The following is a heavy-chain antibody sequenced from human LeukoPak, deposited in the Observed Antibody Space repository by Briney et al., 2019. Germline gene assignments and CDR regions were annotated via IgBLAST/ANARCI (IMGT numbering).Heavy chain of an antibody. CDR1: GYTFTSYA. CDR2: INTGNSNT. CDR3: ARDGWYISYMDV. V-gene: IGHV1-3*04. J-gene: IGHJ6*03. D-gene: IGHD6-19*01. Sequence: ASVKVSCKASGYTFTSYAMHWVRQAPGQSLEWMGWINTGNSNTKYSQEFQGRVTITRDTSASTAYMELSRLRSGDTAVYYCARDGWYISYMDVWGKGTTVTVSS.